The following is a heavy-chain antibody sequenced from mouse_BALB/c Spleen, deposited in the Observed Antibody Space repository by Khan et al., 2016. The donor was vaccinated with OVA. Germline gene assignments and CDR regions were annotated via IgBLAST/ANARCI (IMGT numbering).Heavy chain of an antibody. CDR3: ARKKYGNYVSLDY. CDR1: GFSLSRYS. J-gene: IGHJ4*01. CDR2: IWSGGST. V-gene: IGHV2-6-4*01. Sequence: QVQLKESGPGLVAPSQSLSITCTVSGFSLSRYSVHWVRQPPGKGLEWLGMIWSGGSTDYNSALTSRLSISKDNSKSQVFLKMNSLQTGDTAIYYCARKKYGNYVSLDYWGQGTSVTVSS. D-gene: IGHD2-10*02.